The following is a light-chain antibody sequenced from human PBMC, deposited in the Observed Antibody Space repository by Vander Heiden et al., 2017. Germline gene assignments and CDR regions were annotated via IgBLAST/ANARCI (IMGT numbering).Light chain of an antibody. J-gene: IGLJ3*02. CDR2: EDN. V-gene: IGLV6-57*01. CDR1: SGSIASNY. CDR3: QSYDSSNWV. Sequence: NFMLTPPHSVSESPGQTVTISCTRSSGSIASNYVQWYQQRPGSSPTTVIYEDNQRPSGVPDRFSGSIDSSSNSASLTISGLKTEDEADYYCQSYDSSNWVFGGGTKLTVL.